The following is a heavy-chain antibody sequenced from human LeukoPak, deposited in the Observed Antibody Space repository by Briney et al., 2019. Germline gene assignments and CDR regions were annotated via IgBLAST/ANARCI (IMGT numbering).Heavy chain of an antibody. D-gene: IGHD2-15*01. J-gene: IGHJ6*03. V-gene: IGHV4-39*07. CDR2: IYYSGST. CDR3: ASFYCSGGSCYQYYYYYYMDV. Sequence: SETLSLTCSVSGGSVSGTNYYWAWIRQPPEKGLEWIGTIYYSGSTYYNVSLKSRVTISVDTSKNQFSLNLNSVTAADTAVYYCASFYCSGGSCYQYYYYYYMDVWGKGTTVTISS. CDR1: GGSVSGTNYY.